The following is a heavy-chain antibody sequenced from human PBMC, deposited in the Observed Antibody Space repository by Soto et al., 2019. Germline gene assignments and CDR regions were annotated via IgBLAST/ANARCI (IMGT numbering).Heavy chain of an antibody. Sequence: EVQVLESGGGLVQPGGSLRLSCAASRFTFSRYAMSRVRQAPGKGLEWVSTISGSGGSTYYAASVKGRFTISRDNSKNTLYLQMNSLRDEDTAVYYCGPQILWFGELPNFDYWGQGTLVTVSS. CDR2: ISGSGGST. CDR3: GPQILWFGELPNFDY. J-gene: IGHJ4*02. D-gene: IGHD3-10*01. CDR1: RFTFSRYA. V-gene: IGHV3-23*01.